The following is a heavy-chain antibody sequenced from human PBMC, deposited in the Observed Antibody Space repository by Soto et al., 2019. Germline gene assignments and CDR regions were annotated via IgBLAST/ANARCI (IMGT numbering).Heavy chain of an antibody. D-gene: IGHD3-10*01. Sequence: SETLSLTCAVYGGSFSGYYWSWIRQPPGKGLEWIGYIYYSGSTNYNPSLKSRVTISVDTSKNQFSLKLSSVTAADTAVYYCARLLWFGELTYYYGMDVWGQGTTVTVSS. CDR3: ARLLWFGELTYYYGMDV. V-gene: IGHV4-59*01. CDR1: GGSFSGYY. J-gene: IGHJ6*02. CDR2: IYYSGST.